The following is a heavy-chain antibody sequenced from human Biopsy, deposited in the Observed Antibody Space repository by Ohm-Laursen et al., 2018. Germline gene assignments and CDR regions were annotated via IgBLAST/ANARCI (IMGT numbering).Heavy chain of an antibody. CDR3: ARDPLNGHKHFDY. CDR2: INCKTGAT. V-gene: IGHV1-2*02. CDR1: SYTFTDYN. J-gene: IGHJ4*02. D-gene: IGHD2-8*01. Sequence: ASVKVSCKPSSYTFTDYNIHWMRQAPGQGLEWLGYINCKTGATNYAQKFQGTVTMTRDTSISTAYLALGSLRSADTAIYYCARDPLNGHKHFDYWGQGTLVIVSS.